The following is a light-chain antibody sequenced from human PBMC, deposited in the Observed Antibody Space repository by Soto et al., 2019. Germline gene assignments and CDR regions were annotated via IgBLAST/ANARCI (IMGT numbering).Light chain of an antibody. CDR2: GAS. CDR3: QQYNNLIT. J-gene: IGKJ5*01. V-gene: IGKV3-15*01. CDR1: QFVSSN. Sequence: EIVMTQSPVTLSVSPGERATLSCRASQFVSSNLAWYQQKPGQAPRLLIYGASTRATGIPARFSGSGSGTEFTLTISSLQSEDFAVYYCQQYNNLITFGQGTRLEIK.